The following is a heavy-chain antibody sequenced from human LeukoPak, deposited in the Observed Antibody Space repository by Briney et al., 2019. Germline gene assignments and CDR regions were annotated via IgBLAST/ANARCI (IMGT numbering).Heavy chain of an antibody. J-gene: IGHJ5*02. CDR3: TSHAAFDP. CDR2: IKSKNVGGTT. Sequence: GGSLRLSCAASGFTFSSYAMHWVRQAPGKGLEWVGRIKSKNVGGTTDYAAPVKGRFTISRDDSKNTVYLQMNSLKIEDTAVYYCTSHAAFDPWGQGTLVTVSS. V-gene: IGHV3-15*01. CDR1: GFTFSSYA.